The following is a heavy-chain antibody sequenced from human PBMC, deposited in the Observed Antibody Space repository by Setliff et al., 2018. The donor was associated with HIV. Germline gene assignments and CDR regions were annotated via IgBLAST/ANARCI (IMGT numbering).Heavy chain of an antibody. V-gene: IGHV1-24*01. CDR1: GYTLSKLS. Sequence: ASVKVSCKVSGYTLSKLSMHWVRQAPEKGLEWMGGFDPELGETLFAQKFRGRLTMTEDTSTDTAYMELTSLRSDDTAIYYCAIVNRGGVGTPYYFDYWGQGTLVTVSS. D-gene: IGHD1-26*01. J-gene: IGHJ4*02. CDR3: AIVNRGGVGTPYYFDY. CDR2: FDPELGET.